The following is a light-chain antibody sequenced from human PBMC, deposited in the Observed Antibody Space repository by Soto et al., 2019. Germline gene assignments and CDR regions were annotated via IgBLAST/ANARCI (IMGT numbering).Light chain of an antibody. CDR2: GAS. J-gene: IGKJ5*01. V-gene: IGKV3-20*01. CDR3: QQYGSSPLIT. CDR1: QSVSSNY. Sequence: ALGGGSLSLSPGERATLSCRASQSVSSNYLAWYQQKPGQAPRLLIYGASSRATGIPDRFSGSGSGTDFTLTISRLEPEDFAVYYCQQYGSSPLITFGQGTRLEIK.